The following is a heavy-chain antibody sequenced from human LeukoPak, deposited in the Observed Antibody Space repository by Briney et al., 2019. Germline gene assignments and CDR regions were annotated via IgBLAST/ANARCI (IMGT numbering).Heavy chain of an antibody. CDR3: ARSYYHSGGPAEWYFDL. Sequence: SETLSLTCTVSGDSIRSSEYYWGWIRQPPGKGLEWIGNIYYSGNTYYNPSLKSRVTISVDTSNNQFSLNLISVTAADTAVYYCARSYYHSGGPAEWYFDLWGRGTLVTVSS. J-gene: IGHJ2*01. D-gene: IGHD3-22*01. CDR1: GDSIRSSEYY. CDR2: IYYSGNT. V-gene: IGHV4-39*01.